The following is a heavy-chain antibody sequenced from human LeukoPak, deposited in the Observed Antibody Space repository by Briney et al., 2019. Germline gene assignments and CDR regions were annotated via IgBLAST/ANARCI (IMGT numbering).Heavy chain of an antibody. D-gene: IGHD3-22*01. CDR3: AKDRVYYFDSSGYSCDY. CDR1: GFTFSNYA. V-gene: IGHV3-23*01. CDR2: ISGRGGTT. J-gene: IGHJ4*02. Sequence: GGSLRLSCAASGFTFSNYAMGWVRQAPGKGLEWVSGISGRGGTTYYADSVKGRFTISRDNSKNTLYLQMHSLRAEDTALYYCAKDRVYYFDSSGYSCDYWGQGSLATVSS.